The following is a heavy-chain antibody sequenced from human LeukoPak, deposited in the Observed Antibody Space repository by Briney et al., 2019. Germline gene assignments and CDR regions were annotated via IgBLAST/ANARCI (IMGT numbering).Heavy chain of an antibody. D-gene: IGHD3-22*01. CDR1: GFTFSTAW. J-gene: IGHJ4*02. CDR3: TADVPESSAYPFDY. V-gene: IGHV3-15*01. Sequence: EPGGSLRLSCAASGFTFSTAWMSWVRQAPGKGLEWVGLIKTKVERETTDYAAPVKGRISISRDDSKNTLYLQMNGLKTEDTAVYYCTADVPESSAYPFDYWGQGTLVTVSS. CDR2: IKTKVERETT.